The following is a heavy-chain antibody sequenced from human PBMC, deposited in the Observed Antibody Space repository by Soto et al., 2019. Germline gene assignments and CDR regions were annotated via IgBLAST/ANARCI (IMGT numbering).Heavy chain of an antibody. D-gene: IGHD6-13*01. J-gene: IGHJ4*02. V-gene: IGHV3-30-3*01. CDR2: ISYDGSNK. CDR1: GFTFSSYA. CDR3: ARDPGSSWRSDGISSGPHFDY. Sequence: GGSLRLSCAASGFTFSSYAMHWVRQAPGKGLEWVAVISYDGSNKYYADSVKGRFTISRDNSKNTLYLQMNSLRAEDTAVYYCARDPGSSWRSDGISSGPHFDYWGQGTLVTVSS.